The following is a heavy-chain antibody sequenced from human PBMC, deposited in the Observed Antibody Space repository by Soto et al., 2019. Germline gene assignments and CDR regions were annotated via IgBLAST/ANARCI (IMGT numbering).Heavy chain of an antibody. J-gene: IGHJ5*02. Sequence: SETLSLTCTVSGGSISSYYWSWIRQPPGKGLEWIGYIYYSGSTNYNPSLKSRVTISVDTSKNQFSLKLSSVTAADTAVYYCARQLEGFQNNWFDPWGQGTLVTVSS. CDR3: ARQLEGFQNNWFDP. D-gene: IGHD1-1*01. V-gene: IGHV4-59*08. CDR1: GGSISSYY. CDR2: IYYSGST.